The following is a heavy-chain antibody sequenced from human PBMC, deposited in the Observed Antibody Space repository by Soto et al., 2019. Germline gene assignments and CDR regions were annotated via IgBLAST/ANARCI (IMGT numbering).Heavy chain of an antibody. Sequence: GGALRLSCAASGFTFSRYSMNWVRQAPGKGLEWVSSISSSSSYIYYADSVKGRFTISRDNAKNSLYLQMNSLRAEDTAVYYCARIPSAGKFEQFTMVRGVFSIWGQGTLVTVSS. CDR2: ISSSSSYI. J-gene: IGHJ4*02. CDR1: GFTFSRYS. D-gene: IGHD3-10*01. V-gene: IGHV3-21*01. CDR3: ARIPSAGKFEQFTMVRGVFSI.